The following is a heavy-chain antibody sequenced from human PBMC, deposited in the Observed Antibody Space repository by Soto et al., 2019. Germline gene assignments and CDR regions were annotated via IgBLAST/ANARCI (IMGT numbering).Heavy chain of an antibody. D-gene: IGHD1-26*01. CDR1: TFTFTSSA. CDR2: IVVGSGNT. V-gene: IGHV1-58*01. CDR3: ATNREGATYYFDY. J-gene: IGHJ4*02. Sequence: ASVKVSCKASTFTFTSSAVQWVRQARGQRLEWIGWIVVGSGNTKYAQNFQERVTITRDMSSGTAYLELSSLRSEDTAVYYCATNREGATYYFDYWGQGTLVTVSS.